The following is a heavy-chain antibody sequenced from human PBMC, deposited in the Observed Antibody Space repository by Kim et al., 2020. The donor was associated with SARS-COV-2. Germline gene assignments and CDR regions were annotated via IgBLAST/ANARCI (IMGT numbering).Heavy chain of an antibody. CDR3: ARPNQEVGATLD. CDR1: GGSISSSSYY. J-gene: IGHJ4*02. CDR2: IYYSGST. D-gene: IGHD1-26*01. V-gene: IGHV4-39*01. Sequence: SETLSLTCTVSGGSISSSSYYWGWIRQPPGKGLEWIGSIYYSGSTYYNPSLKSRVTISVDTSKNQFSLKLSSVTAADTAVYYCARPNQEVGATLDWGQGTLVTVSS.